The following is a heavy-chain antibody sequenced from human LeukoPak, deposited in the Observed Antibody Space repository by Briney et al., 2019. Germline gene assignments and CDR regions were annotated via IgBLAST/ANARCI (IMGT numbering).Heavy chain of an antibody. Sequence: PGGSLRLSCAASGFTFSCYSMNWVRQAPGKGLEWVSSISSSSSYIYYADSVKGRFTISRDNAKNSLYLQMNSLRAEDTAVYYCARDVHPSSSSGRRGHPWGQGTLVTVSS. J-gene: IGHJ5*02. D-gene: IGHD6-6*01. CDR2: ISSSSSYI. CDR3: ARDVHPSSSSGRRGHP. V-gene: IGHV3-21*01. CDR1: GFTFSCYS.